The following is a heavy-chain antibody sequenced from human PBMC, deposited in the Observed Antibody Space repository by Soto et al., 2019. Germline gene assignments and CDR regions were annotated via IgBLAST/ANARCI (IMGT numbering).Heavy chain of an antibody. CDR1: ADSVSSNSAA. V-gene: IGHV6-1*01. CDR3: ARLWGITGTTWYYYGMDV. CDR2: TYYRSKWYN. D-gene: IGHD1-7*01. Sequence: SQTRSLTCGISADSVSSNSAAWNWIRHSPSRGLEWLGRTYYRSKWYNDYAVSVKSRITINPDTSKNQFSLQLNSVTPEDTAVYYCARLWGITGTTWYYYGMDVCGQGTTVTVSS. J-gene: IGHJ6*02.